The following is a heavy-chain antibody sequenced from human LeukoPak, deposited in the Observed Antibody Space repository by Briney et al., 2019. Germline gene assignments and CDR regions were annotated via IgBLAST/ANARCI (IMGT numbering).Heavy chain of an antibody. V-gene: IGHV4-59*01. Sequence: SSETLSLTCTVSGGSISSYYWSWIRQPPGKGLEWIGYIYYRGSTNYNPSLKSRVTFSVDTSKNQFSLKLNSVTAAATAVYYCARGGDYGDLRYFDYWGQGTLVTVSS. J-gene: IGHJ4*02. D-gene: IGHD4-17*01. CDR3: ARGGDYGDLRYFDY. CDR1: GGSISSYY. CDR2: IYYRGST.